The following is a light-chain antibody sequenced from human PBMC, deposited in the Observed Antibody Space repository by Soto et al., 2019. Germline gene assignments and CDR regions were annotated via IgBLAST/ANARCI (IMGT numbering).Light chain of an antibody. Sequence: EIVLTQSPATLSLSPGERATLSCRAGQSLNIYLAWYQQKPGQAPRLLIYDASNRAAGIPDRFSGSGSGTDFTLTISRLEPEDFAVYYCQQFDKLITFGGGTKVEI. J-gene: IGKJ4*01. CDR2: DAS. CDR3: QQFDKLIT. CDR1: QSLNIY. V-gene: IGKV3-11*01.